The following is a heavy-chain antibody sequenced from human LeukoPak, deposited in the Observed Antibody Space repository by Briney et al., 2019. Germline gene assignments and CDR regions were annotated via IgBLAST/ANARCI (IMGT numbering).Heavy chain of an antibody. J-gene: IGHJ4*02. V-gene: IGHV1-24*01. CDR1: GYTLTELS. CDR2: FDPEDGET. Sequence: ASVNVSCKVSGYTLTELSMHWVRQAPGKGLEWMGGFDPEDGETIYAQKFQGRVTMTEDTSTDTAYMELSSLRSEDTAVYYCATVVKMATHQPNFDYWGQGTLVTVSS. D-gene: IGHD5-24*01. CDR3: ATVVKMATHQPNFDY.